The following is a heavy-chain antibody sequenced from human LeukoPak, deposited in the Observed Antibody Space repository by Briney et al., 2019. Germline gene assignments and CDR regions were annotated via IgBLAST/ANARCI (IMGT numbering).Heavy chain of an antibody. D-gene: IGHD5-24*01. CDR1: GYTFTGYY. J-gene: IGHJ4*02. CDR2: INPNSGGT. V-gene: IGHV1-2*02. CDR3: ARGADSRWVQFEY. Sequence: ASGKVSCKASGYTFTGYYMHWVRQAPGQGLEWMGWINPNSGGTNYAQKFQDRVTMTRDTSISTAYMELSRLRSDDTAVYYCARGADSRWVQFEYWGQGTLVTVSS.